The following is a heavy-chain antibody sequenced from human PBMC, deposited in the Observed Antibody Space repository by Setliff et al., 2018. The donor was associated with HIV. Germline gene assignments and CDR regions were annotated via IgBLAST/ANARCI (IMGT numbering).Heavy chain of an antibody. CDR2: INSDGSST. J-gene: IGHJ4*02. D-gene: IGHD5-18*01. CDR3: ARDPNRRLRLGYSFGPDY. CDR1: GFAFSRDW. V-gene: IGHV3-74*01. Sequence: PGGSLRLSCVASGFAFSRDWMLWVRQVPGKGLVWVSRINSDGSSTSYADFVRGRFTMSRDNAKRTLYLEMNGLRVDDTAVYYCARDPNRRLRLGYSFGPDYWGQGALVTVSS.